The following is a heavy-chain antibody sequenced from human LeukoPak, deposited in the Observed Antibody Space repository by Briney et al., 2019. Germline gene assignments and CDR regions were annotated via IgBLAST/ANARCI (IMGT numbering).Heavy chain of an antibody. V-gene: IGHV3-7*01. CDR3: ARGLYDSSGYYQDY. J-gene: IGHJ4*02. CDR2: IKQDGSEK. CDR1: GFTFSSYA. D-gene: IGHD3-22*01. Sequence: GGSLRLSCAASGFTFSSYAMSWVRQAPGKGLEWVANIKQDGSEKYYVDSVKGRFTISRDDAKNSLYLQMNSLRAEDTAVYYCARGLYDSSGYYQDYWGQGTLVTVSS.